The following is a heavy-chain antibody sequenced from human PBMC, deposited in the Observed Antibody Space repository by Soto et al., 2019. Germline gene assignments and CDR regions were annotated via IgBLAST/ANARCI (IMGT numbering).Heavy chain of an antibody. Sequence: ASVKVSCKASGYTFTSYGISWVRQAPGQGLEWMGWISAYNGNTNYAQKLQGRVTMTTDTSTSTAYMELRSLRSDDTAVYYCARDQGMNYDLWSGYYTSDYWGQGTLVTVSS. J-gene: IGHJ4*02. D-gene: IGHD3-3*01. CDR1: GYTFTSYG. CDR3: ARDQGMNYDLWSGYYTSDY. V-gene: IGHV1-18*01. CDR2: ISAYNGNT.